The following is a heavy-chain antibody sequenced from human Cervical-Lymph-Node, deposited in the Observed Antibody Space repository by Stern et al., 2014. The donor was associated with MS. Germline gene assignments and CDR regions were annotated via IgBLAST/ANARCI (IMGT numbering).Heavy chain of an antibody. J-gene: IGHJ4*02. D-gene: IGHD3-3*01. CDR3: ARVDYDFWSGYYSFHY. CDR2: IYYSGST. Sequence: QVQLQESGPGLVKPSETLSLTCTVSGGSVSSGRYYWSWIRQPPGKGLEWIGYIYYSGSTNYNPSLKSRVTISVDTSKNQFSLKLSSVTAADTAVYYCARVDYDFWSGYYSFHYWGQGTLVTVSS. CDR1: GGSVSSGRYY. V-gene: IGHV4-61*01.